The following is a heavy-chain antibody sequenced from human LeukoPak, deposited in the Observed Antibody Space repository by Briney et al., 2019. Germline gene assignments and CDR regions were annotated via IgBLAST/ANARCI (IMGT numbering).Heavy chain of an antibody. J-gene: IGHJ4*02. CDR3: ASQVPGLGWFGHFDY. D-gene: IGHD3-10*01. Sequence: GGSLRLSCAASGFTFSIYAMTWVRQAPGKGLEWVSGISWNSGSIGYADSVKGRFTISRDNAKNSLYLQMNSLRAEDTALYYCASQVPGLGWFGHFDYWGQGTLVTVSS. CDR1: GFTFSIYA. CDR2: ISWNSGSI. V-gene: IGHV3-9*01.